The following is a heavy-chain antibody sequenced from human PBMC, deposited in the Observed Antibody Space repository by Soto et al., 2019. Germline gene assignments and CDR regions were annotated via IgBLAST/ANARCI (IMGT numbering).Heavy chain of an antibody. CDR3: ARDEKYSSSRLHRYYSGMDV. CDR2: IIPIFGTA. Sequence: SVKVSCKASGGTFSSYAISWVRQAPGQGLEWMGGIIPIFGTANYAQKFQGRVTITADESTSTAYMELSSLRSEDTAVYYCARDEKYSSSRLHRYYSGMDVRGQGTTVTVSS. J-gene: IGHJ6*02. V-gene: IGHV1-69*13. CDR1: GGTFSSYA. D-gene: IGHD6-6*01.